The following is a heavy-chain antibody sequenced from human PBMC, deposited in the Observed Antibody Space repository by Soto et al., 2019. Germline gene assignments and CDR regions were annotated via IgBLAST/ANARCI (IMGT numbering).Heavy chain of an antibody. V-gene: IGHV4-59*01. CDR2: VYYAGST. D-gene: IGHD6-19*01. J-gene: IGHJ4*02. CDR1: GGSISGSY. CDR3: ARSVAVPGAHIDY. Sequence: SETLSLTCSVSGGSISGSYCSWIRQSPGKGLEWLGYVYYAGSTNYSPSLRSRVSISVDTSKNEFSLRLSSVTAADTAVYFCARSVAVPGAHIDYSGQGIQVSVSS.